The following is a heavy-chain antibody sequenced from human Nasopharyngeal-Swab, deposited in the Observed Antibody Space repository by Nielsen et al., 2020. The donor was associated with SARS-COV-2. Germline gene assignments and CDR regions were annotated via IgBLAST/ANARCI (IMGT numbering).Heavy chain of an antibody. CDR1: VGTFSSYA. CDR2: IIPIFGTA. V-gene: IGHV1-69*06. D-gene: IGHD6-19*01. J-gene: IGHJ4*02. Sequence: SVKVSCKASVGTFSSYAISWVRQAPGQGLEWMGGIIPIFGTANYAQKFQGRVTMTEDTSTDTAYMELSSLRSEDTAVYYCATSMAVAGTQPPLYWGQGTLVTVSS. CDR3: ATSMAVAGTQPPLY.